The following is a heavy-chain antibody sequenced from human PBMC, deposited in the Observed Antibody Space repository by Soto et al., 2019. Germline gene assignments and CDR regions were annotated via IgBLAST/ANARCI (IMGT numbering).Heavy chain of an antibody. J-gene: IGHJ6*02. CDR2: IYHSGST. CDR3: ARDVGEYSSSSYGMDV. Sequence: SETLSLTCAVSGGSISSSNWWSWVRQPPGKGLEWIGEIYHSGSTNYNPSLKSRVTISVDKSKNQFSLKLSSVTDADTAVYYCARDVGEYSSSSYGMDVWGQGTTVTVSS. V-gene: IGHV4-4*02. CDR1: GGSISSSNW. D-gene: IGHD6-6*01.